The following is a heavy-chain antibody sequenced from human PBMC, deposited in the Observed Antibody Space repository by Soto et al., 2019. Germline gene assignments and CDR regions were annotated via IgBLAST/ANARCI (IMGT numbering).Heavy chain of an antibody. CDR2: INIDGIK. D-gene: IGHD3-22*01. J-gene: IGHJ4*02. V-gene: IGHV3-74*01. Sequence: EVQLVESGGGLVQRGGSLRLSCAASGFTFSSYWMHWVRQAPGKGLVWVSRINIDGIKSYAGSVKGRCTITRDKAKNTLYLQMHTLGAGETAVSYCARWDGDNYDAHGYLARHWGQGTLVTVSS. CDR3: ARWDGDNYDAHGYLARH. CDR1: GFTFSSYW.